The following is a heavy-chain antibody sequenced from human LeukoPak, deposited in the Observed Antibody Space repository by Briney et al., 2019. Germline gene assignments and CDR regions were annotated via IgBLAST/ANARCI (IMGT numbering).Heavy chain of an antibody. J-gene: IGHJ6*03. V-gene: IGHV3-53*01. CDR3: ARDDYDYVWGIPEYYMDV. D-gene: IGHD3-16*01. CDR1: GFTVSSNY. CDR2: IYSGGSR. Sequence: PGGSLRLSCAASGFTVSSNYMSWVRQAPGKGLEWVSVIYSGGSRYYADSVKGRFTISRDNAKNSLYLQMNSLRAEDTAVYYCARDDYDYVWGIPEYYMDVWGKGTTVTVSS.